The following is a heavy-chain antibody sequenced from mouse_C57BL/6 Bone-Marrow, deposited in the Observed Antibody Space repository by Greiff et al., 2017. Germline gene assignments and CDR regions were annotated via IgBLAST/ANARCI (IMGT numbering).Heavy chain of an antibody. V-gene: IGHV1-39*01. J-gene: IGHJ1*03. CDR2: INPNYGTT. Sequence: VQLLQSGPELVKPGASVKISCKASGYSFTDYNMNWVKQSNGKSLEWIGVINPNYGTTSYYQKFKGKATLTVDQSSNTAYMQLNSLKSEDSAVYYCARSYEYDGYFDVWGTGTTGTVSS. CDR3: ARSYEYDGYFDV. CDR1: GYSFTDYN. D-gene: IGHD2-4*01.